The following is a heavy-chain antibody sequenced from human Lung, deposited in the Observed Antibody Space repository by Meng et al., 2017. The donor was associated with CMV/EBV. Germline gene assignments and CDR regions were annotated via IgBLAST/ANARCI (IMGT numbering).Heavy chain of an antibody. V-gene: IGHV3-30*04. CDR3: VRDQGGESMIAVLIERVGMDV. Sequence: GEYLRISCEASGLTLNTSAMHWVRQAPGKGLEWVAVISYDGSNKYTADSVQGRLTISRDNSKNNLYLQMNSRRVEDTAVYYCVRDQGGESMIAVLIERVGMDVWGQGTTVTVSS. CDR1: GLTLNTSA. CDR2: ISYDGSNK. D-gene: IGHD3-22*01. J-gene: IGHJ6*02.